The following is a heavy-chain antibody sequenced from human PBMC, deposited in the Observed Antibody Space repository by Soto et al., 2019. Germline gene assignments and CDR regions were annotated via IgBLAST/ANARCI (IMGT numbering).Heavy chain of an antibody. Sequence: WETLSLTCTVPGGSIRSSIYYWGWIRNPPGKGLEWIGSIYYSGKTYYNPSLKSRVAISVDTSKNQFSLKLSSVTAADTAVYYCARVTRLITMIVVVPGYFDYWGQG. CDR2: IYYSGKT. CDR3: ARVTRLITMIVVVPGYFDY. V-gene: IGHV4-39*07. J-gene: IGHJ4*02. CDR1: GGSIRSSIYY. D-gene: IGHD3-22*01.